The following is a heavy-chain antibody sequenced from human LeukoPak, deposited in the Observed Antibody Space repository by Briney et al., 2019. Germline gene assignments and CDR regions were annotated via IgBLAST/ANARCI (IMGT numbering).Heavy chain of an antibody. CDR3: ASLAPIDY. CDR1: GFTFSSYA. V-gene: IGHV3-30-3*01. Sequence: GGSLRLSRAASGFTFSSYAMHWVRQAPGKGLEWVAVISYDGSNKYYADSVKGRFTISRDNSKNTLYLQMNSLRAEDTAVYYCASLAPIDYWGQGTLVTVSS. CDR2: ISYDGSNK. J-gene: IGHJ4*02.